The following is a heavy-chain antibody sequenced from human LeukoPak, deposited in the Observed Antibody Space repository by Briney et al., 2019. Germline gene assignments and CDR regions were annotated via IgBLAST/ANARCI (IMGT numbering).Heavy chain of an antibody. CDR1: GGSFSGYY. J-gene: IGHJ6*02. D-gene: IGHD3-10*01. CDR3: ARERITMVRGVLYYYYGMDV. V-gene: IGHV4-34*01. CDR2: INHSGST. Sequence: SETLSLTCAVYGGSFSGYYWSWIRQPPGKGLEWIGEINHSGSTNYNPSLKSRVTISVDTSKNQFSLRLSSVTAADTAVYYCARERITMVRGVLYYYYGMDVWGQGTTVTVSS.